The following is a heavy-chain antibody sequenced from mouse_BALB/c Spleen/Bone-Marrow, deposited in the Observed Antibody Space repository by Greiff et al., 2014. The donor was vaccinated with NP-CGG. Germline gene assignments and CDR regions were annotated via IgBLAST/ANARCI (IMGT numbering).Heavy chain of an antibody. J-gene: IGHJ2*01. Sequence: DVMLVESGGGLVQPGGSLRLSCATSGFTFTDYYMNWVRQPPGKALEWLGFIRNKANGYTTEYSASVESRFTISRDNSQNILYLQMTTLRADDSATYYCARDKGRVFFDYWGQGTTLTVSS. CDR1: GFTFTDYY. CDR3: ARDKGRVFFDY. CDR2: IRNKANGYTT. V-gene: IGHV7-3*02.